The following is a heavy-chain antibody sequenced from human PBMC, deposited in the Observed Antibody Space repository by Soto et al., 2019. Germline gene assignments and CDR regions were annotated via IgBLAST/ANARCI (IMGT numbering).Heavy chain of an antibody. CDR2: IKQDGSEK. CDR3: ARGDRLRCYGMDV. J-gene: IGHJ6*02. V-gene: IGHV3-7*03. D-gene: IGHD4-17*01. Sequence: GGSLRLSCAASGFTFSSYWMSWVRQAPGKGLEWVANIKQDGSEKYYVDSVKGRFTISRDNAKNSLYLQMNSLRAEDTAVYYCARGDRLRCYGMDVWGQGTTVTVSS. CDR1: GFTFSSYW.